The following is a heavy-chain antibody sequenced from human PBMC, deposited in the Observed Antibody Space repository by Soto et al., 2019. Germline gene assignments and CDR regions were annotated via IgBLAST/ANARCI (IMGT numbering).Heavy chain of an antibody. CDR2: ISYDGSNT. Sequence: QVQLVESGGGVVQPGRSLRLSCAASGFTFSSYAMHWVRQAPGKGLDYVAVISYDGSNTYYADSVNGRFTISRDNSKNTGYMQMNSLRAEDTAVYYCARETEALDYWGQGTLVTVSS. CDR3: ARETEALDY. J-gene: IGHJ4*02. D-gene: IGHD1-1*01. V-gene: IGHV3-30-3*01. CDR1: GFTFSSYA.